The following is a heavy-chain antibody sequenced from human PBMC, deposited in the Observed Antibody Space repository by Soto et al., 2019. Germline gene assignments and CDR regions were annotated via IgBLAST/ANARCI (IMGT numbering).Heavy chain of an antibody. CDR2: ISVYNGNK. CDR1: GYTFNNYG. CDR3: ARVAITLIRGLKVDFYSMDV. V-gene: IGHV1-18*01. D-gene: IGHD3-10*01. Sequence: ASVKVSCKASGYTFNNYGITWVRQAPGQGLEWLGWISVYNGNKNYAKKVQGRVSMTADTSTSTAYMELRSLQSDDTAVYFCARVAITLIRGLKVDFYSMDVWGQGTTVTVS. J-gene: IGHJ6*02.